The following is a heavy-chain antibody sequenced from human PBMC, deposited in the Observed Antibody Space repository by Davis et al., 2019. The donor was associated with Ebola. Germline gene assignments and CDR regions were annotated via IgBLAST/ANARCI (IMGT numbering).Heavy chain of an antibody. J-gene: IGHJ4*02. V-gene: IGHV1-18*01. CDR3: AKHPGIAARASFDY. CDR2: ISAYNGNT. D-gene: IGHD6-6*01. Sequence: ASVKVSCKASGYTFTSYGISWVRQAPGQGLEWMGWISAYNGNTNYAQKLQGRVTMTTDTSTSTAYMELRSLRSDDTAVYYCAKHPGIAARASFDYWGQGTLVTVSS. CDR1: GYTFTSYG.